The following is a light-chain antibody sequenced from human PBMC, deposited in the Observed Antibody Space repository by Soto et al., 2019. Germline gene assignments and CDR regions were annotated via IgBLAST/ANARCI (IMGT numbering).Light chain of an antibody. CDR1: SSDVGGYNY. J-gene: IGLJ3*02. V-gene: IGLV2-14*01. CDR3: TSYTSTSTWV. Sequence: QSALTQPASVSGSPGQSITISCTGTSSDVGGYNYVSWYQHHPGKAPKLIIFEVSGRPSGVSNRFTGSKSGNTASLTISGLQAEDEADYFCTSYTSTSTWVFGGGTKLTVL. CDR2: EVS.